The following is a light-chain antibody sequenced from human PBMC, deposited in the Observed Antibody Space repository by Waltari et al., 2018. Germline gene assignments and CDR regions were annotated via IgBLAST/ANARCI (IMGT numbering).Light chain of an antibody. V-gene: IGKV3-20*01. CDR3: QQYDISPLT. J-gene: IGKJ4*01. CDR1: QTVRTTY. Sequence: EIVLTQSPGTLPLSPGARATLSCRASQTVRTTYLAWYQQKPGQAPTLLSYGASSRATGIPDRFSGSESGTDFSLTISSQEPEDFAVYYCQQYDISPLTFGGGTKVEIK. CDR2: GAS.